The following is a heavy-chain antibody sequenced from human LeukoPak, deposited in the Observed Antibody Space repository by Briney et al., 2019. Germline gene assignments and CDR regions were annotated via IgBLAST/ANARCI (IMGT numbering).Heavy chain of an antibody. J-gene: IGHJ4*02. CDR2: IYYSGST. CDR1: GGSISSSSYY. CDR3: AGSSSSWYQVY. V-gene: IGHV4-39*01. Sequence: SETLSLTCTVSGGSISSSSYYWGWIRQPPGKGLEWIGSIYYSGSTYYNPSLKSRVTISVDTSKNQFSLKLSSVTAADTAVYYCAGSSSSWYQVYWGQGTLATVSS. D-gene: IGHD6-13*01.